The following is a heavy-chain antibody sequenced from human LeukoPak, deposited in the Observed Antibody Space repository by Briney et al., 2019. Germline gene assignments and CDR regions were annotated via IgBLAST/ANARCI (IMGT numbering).Heavy chain of an antibody. CDR2: ISSSSSYI. CDR3: AREAAYYDSSGYYVY. V-gene: IGHV3-21*01. CDR1: GFTFSSYS. D-gene: IGHD3-22*01. J-gene: IGHJ4*02. Sequence: PGGSLRLSCAASGFTFSSYSMNWVRQAPGKGLEWVSSISSSSSYIYYADSVKGRFTISRDNAKNSLYLQMNSLRAEDTAVYYCAREAAYYDSSGYYVYRGQGTLVTVSS.